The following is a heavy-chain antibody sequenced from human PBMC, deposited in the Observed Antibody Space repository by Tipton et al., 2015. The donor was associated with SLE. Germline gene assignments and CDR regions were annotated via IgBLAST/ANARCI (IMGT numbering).Heavy chain of an antibody. J-gene: IGHJ6*02. Sequence: SLRLSCAASGFTVSSNYMSWVRQAPGKGLEWVSVIYSGGSTYYADSVKGRFTISRDNSKNTLYLQMNSLRAEDTAVYYCARGRGNSSGWGKYYYYGMDVWGQGTTVTVSS. V-gene: IGHV3-66*02. CDR1: GFTVSSNY. D-gene: IGHD6-19*01. CDR2: IYSGGST. CDR3: ARGRGNSSGWGKYYYYGMDV.